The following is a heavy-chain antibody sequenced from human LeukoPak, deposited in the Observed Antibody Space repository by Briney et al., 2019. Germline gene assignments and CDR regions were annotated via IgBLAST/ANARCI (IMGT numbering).Heavy chain of an antibody. CDR2: IYYSGST. CDR3: AGSSTWLSFGY. V-gene: IGHV4-59*08. J-gene: IGHJ4*02. D-gene: IGHD6-13*01. Sequence: PSETLSLTCTVSGGSVSSYYWSWLRQPPGKALEWIGYIYYSGSTNYNPSLKSRVTTSIDTSKNQLSLKLTSVTAADTAVYYCAGSSTWLSFGYWGQGTLLTVSS. CDR1: GGSVSSYY.